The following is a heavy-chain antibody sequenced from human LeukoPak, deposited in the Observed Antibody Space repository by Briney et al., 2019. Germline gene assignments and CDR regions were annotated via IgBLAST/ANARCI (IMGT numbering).Heavy chain of an antibody. CDR3: ASSYFDNSLHAYDI. CDR1: GGSISSSSYY. Sequence: PSETLSLTCTVSGGSISSSSYYWGWIRQPPGTGLEWIGTMYHSGSTNYNPSLKSRVTISVDTSKNQFSLKLSSVTAADTAVYFCASSYFDNSLHAYDIWGQGTMVTVSS. CDR2: MYHSGST. V-gene: IGHV4-39*07. J-gene: IGHJ3*02. D-gene: IGHD3-22*01.